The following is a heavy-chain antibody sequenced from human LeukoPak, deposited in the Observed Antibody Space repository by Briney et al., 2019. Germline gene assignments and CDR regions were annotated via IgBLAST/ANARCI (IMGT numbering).Heavy chain of an antibody. CDR3: AKEGTASKPSDLDH. CDR1: GGSFSGYY. J-gene: IGHJ4*02. Sequence: PSETLSLTCAVYGGSFSGYYWSWIRQPPGKGLEWIGEINHSGSTNYNPSLKSRVIISVDTSKNQFSLKVTSVTAADTAVYYCAKEGTASKPSDLDHWGQGILVTVSS. D-gene: IGHD1/OR15-1a*01. CDR2: INHSGST. V-gene: IGHV4-34*01.